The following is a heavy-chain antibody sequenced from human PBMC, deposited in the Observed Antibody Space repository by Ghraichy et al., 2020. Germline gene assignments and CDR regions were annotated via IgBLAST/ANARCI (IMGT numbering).Heavy chain of an antibody. CDR1: GFPFHVYW. CDR2: IAKDGRQE. Sequence: GGSLRLSCAASGFPFHVYWMSWVRQASGKGLEWVANIAKDGRQEYYADSLKGRFSISKDNTKNSLYLQMNSLRAEDTALYYCVRDATAPNFDAWGQGTLVTVSS. CDR3: VRDATAPNFDA. V-gene: IGHV3-7*01. J-gene: IGHJ4*02. D-gene: IGHD5-18*01.